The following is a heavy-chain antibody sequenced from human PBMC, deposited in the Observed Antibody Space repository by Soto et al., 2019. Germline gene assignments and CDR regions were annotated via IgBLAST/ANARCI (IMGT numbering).Heavy chain of an antibody. Sequence: SLRLNCAASGLAFSNGGVNGGRQAPEKRLEWVSYISSSSSTIYYADSVKGRFTISRDNAKNSLYLQMNSLRAEDTAVYYCARDGLDCSGGSCYYYYYYYMDVWGKGTTVTVSS. CDR3: ARDGLDCSGGSCYYYYYYYMDV. J-gene: IGHJ6*03. CDR1: GLAFSNGG. D-gene: IGHD2-15*01. CDR2: ISSSSSTI. V-gene: IGHV3-48*01.